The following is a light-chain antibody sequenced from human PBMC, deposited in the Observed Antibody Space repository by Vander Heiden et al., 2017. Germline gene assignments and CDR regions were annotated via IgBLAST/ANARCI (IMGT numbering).Light chain of an antibody. J-gene: IGKJ1*01. CDR2: WAS. CDR1: QSVFYSSNSKNY. V-gene: IGKV4-1*01. Sequence: EIVMTQSPDPLPVSLGERASINCKSSQSVFYSSNSKNYLAWYQQKPGQPPKLLIYWASTRESGVPDRFSGSGSGTDFTLTISSLQAEDVAVYYCQQYYSTPQAFGQGTKVEIK. CDR3: QQYYSTPQA.